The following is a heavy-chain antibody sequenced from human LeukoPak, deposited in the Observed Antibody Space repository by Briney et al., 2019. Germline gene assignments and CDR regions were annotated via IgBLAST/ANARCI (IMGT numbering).Heavy chain of an antibody. V-gene: IGHV4-4*07. CDR1: GGSISSYY. Sequence: SETLSLTCTVSGGSISSYYWSWIRQPAGKGLEWMGRIYTSGSTNYNPSLKSRVTMSVDTSKNDFSLRLSSVTAADTAVYYCARERRYFYDSSGYYFDFWGQGTLVTVSS. CDR3: ARERRYFYDSSGYYFDF. D-gene: IGHD3-22*01. J-gene: IGHJ4*02. CDR2: IYTSGST.